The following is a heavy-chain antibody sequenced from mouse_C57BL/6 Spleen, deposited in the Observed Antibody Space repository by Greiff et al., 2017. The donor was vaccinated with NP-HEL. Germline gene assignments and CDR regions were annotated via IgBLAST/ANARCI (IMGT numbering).Heavy chain of an antibody. Sequence: LQQSGGGLVQPGGSMKLSCVASGFTFSNYWMNWVRQSPEKGLEWVAQIRLKSDNYSTHYAESVKGRFTISRDDSKSSVYLQMNNVRAEDTGIYYCTGEALLNYFDYWGQGTTLTVSS. CDR3: TGEALLNYFDY. CDR1: GFTFSNYW. D-gene: IGHD1-1*01. J-gene: IGHJ2*01. CDR2: IRLKSDNYST. V-gene: IGHV6-3*01.